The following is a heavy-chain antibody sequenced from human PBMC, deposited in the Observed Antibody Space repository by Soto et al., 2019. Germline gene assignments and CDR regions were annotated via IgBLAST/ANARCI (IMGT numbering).Heavy chain of an antibody. CDR2: IYRSGTT. D-gene: IGHD1-26*01. J-gene: IGHJ4*02. CDR1: NFSISSGYH. Sequence: SETLSLTXVVSNFSISSGYHWGWIRQSPGKGLEWIASIYRSGTTSYNPSLKSRVTISVDPSKNQFSLMLTAVTAADTAVYYCARTHSGSYYSVFNYWGRGSLVTVSS. V-gene: IGHV4-38-2*01. CDR3: ARTHSGSYYSVFNY.